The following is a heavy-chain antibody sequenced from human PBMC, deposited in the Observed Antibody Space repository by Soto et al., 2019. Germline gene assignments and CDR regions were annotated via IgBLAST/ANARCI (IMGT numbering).Heavy chain of an antibody. D-gene: IGHD5-12*01. CDR3: ARDYSSRGDGYNSGFDY. J-gene: IGHJ4*02. Sequence: ASVKVSCKASGYTFTSYAMHWVRQAPGQRLEWMGWINAGNGNTKYSQKFQGRVTITRDTSASTAYMELSSLRSEDTAVYYCARDYSSRGDGYNSGFDYWGQGTLVTVSS. V-gene: IGHV1-3*01. CDR1: GYTFTSYA. CDR2: INAGNGNT.